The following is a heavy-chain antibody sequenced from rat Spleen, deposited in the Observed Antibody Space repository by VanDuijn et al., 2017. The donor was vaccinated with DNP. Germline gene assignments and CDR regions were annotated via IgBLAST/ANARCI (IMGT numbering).Heavy chain of an antibody. D-gene: IGHD3-8*01. CDR2: ITNTGGST. Sequence: EVKLVESGGGLVQPGRSLKLSCAASGFTFSDYYMAWVRQAPTKGLEWVASITNTGGSTYYPDSVKGRFSISRDNAKSTLYLQVNSLRSEDTATYYCTSNPHIRTAAPFDYWGQGVMVTVSS. J-gene: IGHJ2*01. CDR1: GFTFSDYY. CDR3: TSNPHIRTAAPFDY. V-gene: IGHV5-20*01.